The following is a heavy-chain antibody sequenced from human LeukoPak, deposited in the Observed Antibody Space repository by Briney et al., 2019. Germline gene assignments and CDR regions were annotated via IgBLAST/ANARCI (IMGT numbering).Heavy chain of an antibody. CDR2: ISSSGSTR. J-gene: IGHJ4*02. D-gene: IGHD6-13*01. CDR1: GFTFSTYS. V-gene: IGHV3-48*01. Sequence: PGGSLRLSCAASGFTFSTYSMNWVRQAPGKGLEWVSYISSSGSTRYYADSVKGRFTISRDNAKNSLYLQMNSLRAEDTAVYYCARDHTDSSTSYSDYWGQGTLVTVSS. CDR3: ARDHTDSSTSYSDY.